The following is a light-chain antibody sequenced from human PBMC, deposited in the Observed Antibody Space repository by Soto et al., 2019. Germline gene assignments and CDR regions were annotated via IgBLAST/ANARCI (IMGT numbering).Light chain of an antibody. CDR1: QSVSSY. CDR3: QQAST. V-gene: IGKV3-11*01. CDR2: DAS. Sequence: EIVLTQSPATLSLSPGERATLSCRASQSVSSYLAWYQQKPGQAPRLLIYDASNRATGIPARFSGSGSGTDFTLTISSLEPEDFAVYYCQQASTFGPGTKVEIK. J-gene: IGKJ3*01.